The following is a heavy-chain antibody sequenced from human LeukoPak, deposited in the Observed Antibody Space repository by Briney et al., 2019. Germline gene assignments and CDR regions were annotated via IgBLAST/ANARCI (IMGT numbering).Heavy chain of an antibody. CDR2: IYYSGST. CDR1: GGSISSGDYY. J-gene: IGHJ4*02. D-gene: IGHD3-10*01. V-gene: IGHV4-30-4*01. CDR3: ARLYYYGSGLPAFDY. Sequence: NPSQTLSLTCTVSGGSISSGDYYWSWIRQPPGKGLEWIGYIYYSGSTYYNPSLKSRVTISVDTSKNQFSLKLSSVTAADTAVYYCARLYYYGSGLPAFDYWDQGTLVTVSS.